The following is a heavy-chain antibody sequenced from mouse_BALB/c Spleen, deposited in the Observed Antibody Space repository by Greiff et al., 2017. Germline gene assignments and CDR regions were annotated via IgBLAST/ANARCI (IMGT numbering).Heavy chain of an antibody. V-gene: IGHV1-55*01. D-gene: IGHD2-3*01. CDR3: ARGDGYPYYYAMDY. CDR1: GYNFTSYW. J-gene: IGHJ4*01. Sequence: VQLQQPGAELVKPGTSVKLSCKASGYNFTSYWINWVKLRPGQGLEWIGDIYPGSGSTNYNEKFKSKATLTVDTSSSTAYMQLSSLASEDSALYYCARGDGYPYYYAMDYWGQGTSVTVSS. CDR2: IYPGSGST.